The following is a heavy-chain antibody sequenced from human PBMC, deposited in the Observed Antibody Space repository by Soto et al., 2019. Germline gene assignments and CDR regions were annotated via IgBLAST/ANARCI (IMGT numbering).Heavy chain of an antibody. J-gene: IGHJ4*02. CDR3: ARSAIAVNGLFDH. Sequence: QLQLQESGPGLVKPSETLSLTCTVSGGFISTSSYYWGWVRQPPGKGLEWIGTIYYTGYTYYNPSLKSRGAMSVDTSKDHFSLNLTSVIAADTAIYYCARSAIAVNGLFDHWGLGTLVTVSS. V-gene: IGHV4-39*02. CDR2: IYYTGYT. D-gene: IGHD6-19*01. CDR1: GGFISTSSYY.